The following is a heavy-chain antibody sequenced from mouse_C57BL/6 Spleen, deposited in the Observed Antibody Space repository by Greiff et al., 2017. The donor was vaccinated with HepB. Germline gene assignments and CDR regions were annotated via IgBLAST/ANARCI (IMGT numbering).Heavy chain of an antibody. J-gene: IGHJ2*01. Sequence: QVQLQQSGAELVRPGASVTLSCKASGYTFTDYEMHWVKQTPVHGLEWIGAIDPETGGTAYNQKFKGKAILTADNSSSTAYMELRSLTSEDSAVYYCTRLSGEDDWGQGTTLTVAS. CDR1: GYTFTDYE. V-gene: IGHV1-15*01. CDR2: IDPETGGT. D-gene: IGHD1-1*01. CDR3: TRLSGEDD.